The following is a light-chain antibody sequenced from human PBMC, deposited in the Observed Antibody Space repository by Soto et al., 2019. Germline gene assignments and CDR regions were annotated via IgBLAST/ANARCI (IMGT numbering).Light chain of an antibody. CDR1: SSDVGYYNY. CDR2: DVT. J-gene: IGLJ1*01. V-gene: IGLV2-14*01. CDR3: TSYTSSSTYV. Sequence: QSALTQPASVSGSPGQSITISCTGTSSDVGYYNYVSWYQQHPGKVPKLMIYDVTYRPSGVSNRFSGFKSGNTASLTISGLQAEDEADYYCTSYTSSSTYVFGTGTKLTVL.